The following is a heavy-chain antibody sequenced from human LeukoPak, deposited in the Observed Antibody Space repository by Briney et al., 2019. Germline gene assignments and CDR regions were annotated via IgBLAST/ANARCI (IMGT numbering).Heavy chain of an antibody. CDR2: IYYSGST. Sequence: PSETLSLTCTVSGGSISSSSYYWGWIRQPPGKGLEWIGSIYYSGSTYYNPSLKSRVTISVDTSKNQFSLKLSSVTAADTAVYYCARRQLWFGEFGRFDPWGQGTLVTVSS. CDR3: ARRQLWFGEFGRFDP. D-gene: IGHD3-10*01. CDR1: GGSISSSSYY. J-gene: IGHJ5*02. V-gene: IGHV4-39*01.